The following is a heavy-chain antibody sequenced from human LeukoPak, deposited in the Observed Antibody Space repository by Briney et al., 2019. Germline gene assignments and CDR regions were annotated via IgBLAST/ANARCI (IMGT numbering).Heavy chain of an antibody. CDR1: GGPISSFY. CDR3: ASDSFYDSGGYFYY. J-gene: IGHJ4*02. Sequence: PSETLSLTCSVSGGPISSFYWSWVRQPAGKGLEWIGRISTRGNADYNPSLKSRVTLSVDTSKNQFSLKLSSVTAADTAMYYCASDSFYDSGGYFYYWGQGTLVTVSS. V-gene: IGHV4-4*07. D-gene: IGHD3-22*01. CDR2: ISTRGNA.